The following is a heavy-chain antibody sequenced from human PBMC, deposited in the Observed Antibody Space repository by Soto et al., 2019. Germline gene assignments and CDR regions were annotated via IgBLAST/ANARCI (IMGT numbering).Heavy chain of an antibody. CDR3: ARGGSGYVWFEF. CDR1: GGLFSSYA. V-gene: IGHV1-69*01. Sequence: QEQLVQSGAEVKKSGSSVKVSCKDTGGLFSSYAVSWVRQAPGQGLEWMGGIIPVFDTVYYAQKFQGRVTITADESTNTAYMELSSLRYEDTAMYYCARGGSGYVWFEFWGQGTLVTVSS. D-gene: IGHD3-22*01. CDR2: IIPVFDTV. J-gene: IGHJ4*02.